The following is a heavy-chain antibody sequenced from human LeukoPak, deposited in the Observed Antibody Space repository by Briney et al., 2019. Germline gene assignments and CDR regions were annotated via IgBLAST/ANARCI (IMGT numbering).Heavy chain of an antibody. Sequence: SETLSLTCTVSGGSISSYYWSWIRQPPGKGLEWIGYIYYSGSTNYNPSLKSRVTISVDTSKNQFSLKLSSVTAADTAVYYCASSDYYAHLTPFDYWGQGTLVTVSS. D-gene: IGHD3-16*01. V-gene: IGHV4-59*08. J-gene: IGHJ4*02. CDR2: IYYSGST. CDR3: ASSDYYAHLTPFDY. CDR1: GGSISSYY.